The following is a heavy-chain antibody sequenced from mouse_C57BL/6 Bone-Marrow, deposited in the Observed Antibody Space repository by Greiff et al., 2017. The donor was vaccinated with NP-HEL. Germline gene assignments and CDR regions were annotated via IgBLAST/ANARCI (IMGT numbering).Heavy chain of an antibody. D-gene: IGHD1-1*01. J-gene: IGHJ2*01. Sequence: EVHLVESGGGLVKPGGSLTLSCAASGFTFSDYGMHWVRQAPEKGLEWVAYISSGSSTIYYADTVKGRFTISKDNAKNTLFLQMTSLRSEDTAMYYCAILSRDYWGQGTTLTVSS. V-gene: IGHV5-17*01. CDR1: GFTFSDYG. CDR2: ISSGSSTI. CDR3: AILSRDY.